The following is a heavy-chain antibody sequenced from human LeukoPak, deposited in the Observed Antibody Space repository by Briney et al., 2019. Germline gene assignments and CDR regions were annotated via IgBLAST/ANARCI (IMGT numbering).Heavy chain of an antibody. CDR3: ARPISLEQWLDD. J-gene: IGHJ4*02. Sequence: PGRSLRLSCAASGFTFSSYVMHWVRQAPGKGLEWVAIISYDGSNEYYADSVKGRFTTSRDNAKNSLYLQMNSLRAEDTAVYYCARPISLEQWLDDWGQGTLVTVSS. V-gene: IGHV3-30*04. CDR2: ISYDGSNE. CDR1: GFTFSSYV. D-gene: IGHD6-19*01.